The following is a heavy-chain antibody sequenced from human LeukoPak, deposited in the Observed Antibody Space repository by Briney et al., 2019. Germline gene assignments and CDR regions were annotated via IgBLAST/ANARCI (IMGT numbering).Heavy chain of an antibody. D-gene: IGHD6-6*01. CDR2: ISSSSSYI. J-gene: IGHJ5*02. CDR1: GFTFSSYS. CDR3: ARGEYSSSSIALDP. V-gene: IGHV3-21*01. Sequence: GGSLRLSCAASGFTFSSYSMNWVRQAPGKGLEGVSSISSSSSYIYYADSVKGRFTISRDNAKNSLYMQMNSLRAEDTAVYYCARGEYSSSSIALDPWGQGTLVTVSS.